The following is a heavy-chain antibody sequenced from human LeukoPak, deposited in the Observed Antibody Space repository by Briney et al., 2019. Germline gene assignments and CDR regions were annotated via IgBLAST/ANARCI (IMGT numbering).Heavy chain of an antibody. CDR1: GFAFDEHG. J-gene: IGHJ4*02. V-gene: IGHV3-20*04. D-gene: IGHD2-2*01. Sequence: GGSLRLSCTASGFAFDEHGMSWVRQVPGKGLEWVSGINWSGGSTAYADPLRGRFTISRDNAKNSLYLQMDSLRAEDTALYYCARAPITSPFYFDYWGQGTLVTVSS. CDR3: ARAPITSPFYFDY. CDR2: INWSGGST.